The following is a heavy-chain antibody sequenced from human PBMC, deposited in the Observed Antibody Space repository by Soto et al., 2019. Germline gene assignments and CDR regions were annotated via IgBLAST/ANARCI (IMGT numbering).Heavy chain of an antibody. CDR1: GGAFTNDI. Sequence: QVQLVQSGAEVKKPGSSVKVSCKASGGAFTNDIITWVRQAPGQGLEWMGRIIPLLDITNYAQKFQGRVTITGDKSTSRAYMELNSLISEDTAVYYCARDSPIGSTFSGYDAIDSWGQGTLVTVSS. CDR2: IIPLLDIT. J-gene: IGHJ4*02. D-gene: IGHD5-12*01. V-gene: IGHV1-69*08. CDR3: ARDSPIGSTFSGYDAIDS.